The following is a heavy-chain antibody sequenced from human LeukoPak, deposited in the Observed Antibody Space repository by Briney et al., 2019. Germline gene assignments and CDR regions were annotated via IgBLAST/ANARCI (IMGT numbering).Heavy chain of an antibody. CDR3: ARSGYSSSWYHAPYYFDY. Sequence: ASVKVSCKASGYTFTSYGISWVRQAPGQGLEWMGWISAYNGNTNYAQKLQGRVTMTTDTSTSTAYMELSRLRSDDTAVYYCARSGYSSSWYHAPYYFDYWGQGTLVTVSS. D-gene: IGHD6-13*01. V-gene: IGHV1-18*01. CDR1: GYTFTSYG. CDR2: ISAYNGNT. J-gene: IGHJ4*02.